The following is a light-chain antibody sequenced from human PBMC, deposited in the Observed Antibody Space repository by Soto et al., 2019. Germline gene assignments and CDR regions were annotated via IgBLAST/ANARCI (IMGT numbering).Light chain of an antibody. V-gene: IGLV2-23*01. CDR2: KGD. Sequence: QSALTQPASVSGSPGQSITISCTGISSDFGSYNLVSWYQQHPGKAPKLMIYKGDKRPSGVSNRFSGSKSGNTASLTISGLQAEDEADYYCCSYAGSSTPVFGGGTKVTVL. CDR3: CSYAGSSTPV. CDR1: SSDFGSYNL. J-gene: IGLJ2*01.